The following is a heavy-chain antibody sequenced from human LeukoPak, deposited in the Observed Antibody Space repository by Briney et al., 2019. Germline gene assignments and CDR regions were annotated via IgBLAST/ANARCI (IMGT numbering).Heavy chain of an antibody. D-gene: IGHD1-26*01. CDR2: ITGSGVST. Sequence: GGSLRLSCAASGVTFSTYAMTWVRQTPGKGLEWVSAITGSGVSTFYADSVKGRFTISRDNSKNTLFLQMNSLRAEDTAVYYCAKGVVGVTSPNSPDYWGQGTLVTVSS. CDR1: GVTFSTYA. J-gene: IGHJ4*02. V-gene: IGHV3-23*01. CDR3: AKGVVGVTSPNSPDY.